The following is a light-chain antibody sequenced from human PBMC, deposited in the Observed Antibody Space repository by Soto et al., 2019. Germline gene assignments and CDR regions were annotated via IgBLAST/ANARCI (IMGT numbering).Light chain of an antibody. J-gene: IGKJ1*01. Sequence: DIQMTQSPSTLSASLGDRVTITCRASQSISSWLAWYQQKPGKAPKLLIAEASRLESGVPSRFSGGGSGTEFTLTISRLQPDDVATYYCQQYNSYAWTFGQGTKVDIK. CDR2: EAS. V-gene: IGKV1-5*01. CDR3: QQYNSYAWT. CDR1: QSISSW.